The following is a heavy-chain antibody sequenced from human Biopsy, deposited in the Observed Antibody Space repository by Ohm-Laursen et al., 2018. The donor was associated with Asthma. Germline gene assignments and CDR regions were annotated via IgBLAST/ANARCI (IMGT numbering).Heavy chain of an antibody. V-gene: IGHV4-31*03. Sequence: SDTLSLTCTVSGGSINIGDYYWSWIRQHPGKGLEWIGYIYYSGSTYYNPSLKSRVTISVDTSKNQFSLNLSSVTAADTAVYYCARWGSFGFDYWGQGTLVTVSS. CDR2: IYYSGST. J-gene: IGHJ4*02. D-gene: IGHD7-27*01. CDR1: GGSINIGDYY. CDR3: ARWGSFGFDY.